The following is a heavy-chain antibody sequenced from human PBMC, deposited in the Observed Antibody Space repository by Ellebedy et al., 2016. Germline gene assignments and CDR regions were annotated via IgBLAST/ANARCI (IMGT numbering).Heavy chain of an antibody. D-gene: IGHD1-1*01. V-gene: IGHV3-15*01. J-gene: IGHJ4*02. CDR2: IKSKTDGGTT. CDR1: GFTFSNAW. CDR3: FVALERPWPFDY. Sequence: GESLKISXAASGFTFSNAWMSWVRQAPGKGLEWVGRIKSKTDGGTTDYAAPVKGRFTISRDDSKNTLYLQMNSLKTEDTAVYYCFVALERPWPFDYWGQGTLVTVSS.